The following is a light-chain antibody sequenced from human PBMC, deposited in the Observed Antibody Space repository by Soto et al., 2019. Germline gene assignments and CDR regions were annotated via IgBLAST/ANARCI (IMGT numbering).Light chain of an antibody. V-gene: IGLV2-14*01. CDR3: SSYTSNRVV. CDR1: SSDVGGYNY. CDR2: DVS. J-gene: IGLJ2*01. Sequence: QSALTQPASVSGSPGQSITISCTGTSSDVGGYNYVSWYQQHPGKAPKLMIYDVSNRPSGVSNRFSGSKSGNTASLTISGLQAEDVADYYCSSYTSNRVVYGGGTKLTVL.